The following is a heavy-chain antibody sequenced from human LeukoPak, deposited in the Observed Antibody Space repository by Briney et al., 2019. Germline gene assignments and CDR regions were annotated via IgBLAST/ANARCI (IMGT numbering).Heavy chain of an antibody. J-gene: IGHJ4*02. V-gene: IGHV3-7*04. CDR1: GFPFSSYG. CDR3: ARGSRPVYDFWAGWTVDY. D-gene: IGHD3-3*01. Sequence: PGGSPSLSCAASGFPFSSYGMLWVRQAPGKGREGVAKKNQHGSEKNYADSVKGRFTISRDNAKNSVYLQMTTLRAEDTGVYYCARGSRPVYDFWAGWTVDYWGRGTLVTVSS. CDR2: KNQHGSEK.